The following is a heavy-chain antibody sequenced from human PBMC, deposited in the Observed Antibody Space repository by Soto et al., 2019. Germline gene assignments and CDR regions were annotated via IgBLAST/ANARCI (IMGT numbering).Heavy chain of an antibody. CDR2: ISSSSSTI. J-gene: IGHJ6*02. CDR1: GFTFSSYS. CDR3: ARDIGIAARYYYYGMDV. D-gene: IGHD6-6*01. V-gene: IGHV3-48*02. Sequence: LRLSCAASGFTFSSYSMNWVRQAPGRGLEWVSYISSSSSTIYYADSVKGRFTISRDNAKNSLYLQMNSLRDEDTAVYYCARDIGIAARYYYYGMDVWGQGTTVTVSS.